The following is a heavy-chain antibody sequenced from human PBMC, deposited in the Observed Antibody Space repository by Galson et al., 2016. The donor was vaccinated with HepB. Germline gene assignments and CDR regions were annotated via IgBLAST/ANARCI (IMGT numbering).Heavy chain of an antibody. V-gene: IGHV4-39*01. CDR3: AGNTDILTASSYDY. J-gene: IGHJ4*02. D-gene: IGHD3-9*01. CDR1: SGSISSSSYY. CDR2: IHYSGST. Sequence: SETLSLTCTVSSGSISSSSYYWGWIRQPPGKGLEWIGSIHYSGSTYYNPSLKSRVIISVDTSKNQFSLRLSSVTAADTAVYYCAGNTDILTASSYDYWGQGTLVTVSS.